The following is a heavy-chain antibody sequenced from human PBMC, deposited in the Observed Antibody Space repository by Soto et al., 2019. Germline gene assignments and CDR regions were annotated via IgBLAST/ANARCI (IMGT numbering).Heavy chain of an antibody. Sequence: GASVKVSCKASGYTFTGYGISWVRQAPGQGLEWMGWISAYNGNTNYAQKLQGRVTMTTDTSTSTAYMELRSLRSDDTAVYYCARINTIFGVVIIGESDYWGQGTLVTVSS. J-gene: IGHJ4*02. CDR1: GYTFTGYG. CDR2: ISAYNGNT. D-gene: IGHD3-3*01. V-gene: IGHV1-18*01. CDR3: ARINTIFGVVIIGESDY.